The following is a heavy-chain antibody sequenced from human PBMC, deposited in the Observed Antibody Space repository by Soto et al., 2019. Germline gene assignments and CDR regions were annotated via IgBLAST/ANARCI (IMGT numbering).Heavy chain of an antibody. D-gene: IGHD6-19*01. Sequence: PSETLSLTCTVSGGSISSGDYYWSWIRQPPGKGLEWIGYIYYSGSTYYNPSLKSRVTISVDTSKNQFSLKLSSVTAADTAVYYCARAIGAVAGNYYYYGMDVWGQGTTVTVSS. V-gene: IGHV4-30-4*01. CDR2: IYYSGST. CDR1: GGSISSGDYY. J-gene: IGHJ6*02. CDR3: ARAIGAVAGNYYYYGMDV.